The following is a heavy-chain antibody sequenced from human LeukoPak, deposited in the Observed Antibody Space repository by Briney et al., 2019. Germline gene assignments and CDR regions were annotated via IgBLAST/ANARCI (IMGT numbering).Heavy chain of an antibody. D-gene: IGHD2-21*02. CDR3: ARTTSMTASGYDY. J-gene: IGHJ4*02. Sequence: ASVKVSCKASGYTFTNYHINWVRQAPGQGLEWMTWINPDTGDKGYARKFQDRVTITTDTSISTAYMELSSLSSEDTAVYFCARTTSMTASGYDYWGQGTLVSVSS. V-gene: IGHV1-8*03. CDR1: GYTFTNYH. CDR2: INPDTGDK.